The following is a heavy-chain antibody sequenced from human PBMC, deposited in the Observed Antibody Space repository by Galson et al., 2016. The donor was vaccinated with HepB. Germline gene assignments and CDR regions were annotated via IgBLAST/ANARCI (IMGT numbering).Heavy chain of an antibody. V-gene: IGHV3-30*18. Sequence: SLRLSCAASGFSFSSYAMDWVRQAPGKRLEWVAVISYDGTNKNYADSVKGRFTISRDNTKNTVYLQMNSLRTEDTALYYCAKDSTFSSGLHYYYYYGMDVWGQGTTVTVSS. CDR1: GFSFSSYA. CDR3: AKDSTFSSGLHYYYYYGMDV. J-gene: IGHJ6*02. CDR2: ISYDGTNK. D-gene: IGHD6-19*01.